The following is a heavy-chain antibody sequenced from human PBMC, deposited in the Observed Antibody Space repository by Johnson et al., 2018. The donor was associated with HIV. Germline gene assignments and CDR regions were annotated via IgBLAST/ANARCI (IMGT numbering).Heavy chain of an antibody. V-gene: IGHV3-33*06. Sequence: QVQLVESGGGVVQPGRSLRLSCAASGFTFSSYGMHWVRQAPGKGLEWVAVIWYDGINKYYADSVKGRFTISRDNSKNTLYLQMNSLRAEDTAVYYCAKGMYNWNYGVRRGAIDAFDIWGQGTMVTVSS. D-gene: IGHD1-7*01. CDR1: GFTFSSYG. J-gene: IGHJ3*02. CDR3: AKGMYNWNYGVRRGAIDAFDI. CDR2: IWYDGINK.